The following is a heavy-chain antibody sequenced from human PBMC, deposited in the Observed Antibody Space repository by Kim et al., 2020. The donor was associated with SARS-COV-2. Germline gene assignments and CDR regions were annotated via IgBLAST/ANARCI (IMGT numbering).Heavy chain of an antibody. D-gene: IGHD2-2*01. V-gene: IGHV4-39*07. J-gene: IGHJ5*02. CDR1: GGSISSSSYY. Sequence: SETLSLTCTVSGGSISSSSYYWGWIRQPPGKGLEWIGSIYYSGSTYYNPSLKSRVTISVDTSKNQFSLKLSSVTAADTAVYYCAQGIIEYQLLNYNWFDPWGQGTLVTVSS. CDR2: IYYSGST. CDR3: AQGIIEYQLLNYNWFDP.